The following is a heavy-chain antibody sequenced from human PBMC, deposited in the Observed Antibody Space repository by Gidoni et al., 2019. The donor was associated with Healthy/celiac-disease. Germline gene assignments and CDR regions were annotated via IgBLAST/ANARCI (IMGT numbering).Heavy chain of an antibody. CDR3: ASFGDGSNLGRH. Sequence: EVQLVESGGGLVQPGGSMRLSCAASGFTFSSYWMHWVRQAPGKGLVWVARINSDGSSTSYADSVKVRFTISRDNAKNTLYLQMNSLRAEDTAVYYCASFGDGSNLGRHWGQGTLVTVSS. V-gene: IGHV3-74*01. CDR1: GFTFSSYW. CDR2: INSDGSST. D-gene: IGHD3-16*01. J-gene: IGHJ4*02.